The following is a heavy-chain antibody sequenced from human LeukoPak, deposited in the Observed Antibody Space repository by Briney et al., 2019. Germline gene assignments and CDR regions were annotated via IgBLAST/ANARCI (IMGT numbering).Heavy chain of an antibody. CDR1: GFIFSSYS. CDR2: ISGSGDST. Sequence: GGSLRLSCGASGFIFSSYSMNWVRQAPGKGLEWVSGISGSGDSTDYTDSVKGRFTISRDNSKNTLYLQMNSLTAEDTAIYYCAKDRSSGGSCYNYWGQGTLVTVSS. CDR3: AKDRSSGGSCYNY. D-gene: IGHD2-15*01. J-gene: IGHJ4*02. V-gene: IGHV3-23*01.